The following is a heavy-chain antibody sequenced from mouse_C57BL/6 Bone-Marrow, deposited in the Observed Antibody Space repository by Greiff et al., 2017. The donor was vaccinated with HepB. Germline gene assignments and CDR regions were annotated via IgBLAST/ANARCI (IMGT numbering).Heavy chain of an antibody. CDR3: ARHGWLDYFDY. V-gene: IGHV5-6*01. Sequence: EVKLMESGGDLVKPGGSLKLSCAASGFTFSSYGMSWVRQTPDKRLEWVATISSGGSYTYYPDSVKGRFTISRDNAKNTLYLQMSILKSEDTAMYYCARHGWLDYFDYWGQGTTLTVSS. D-gene: IGHD2-3*01. CDR2: ISSGGSYT. J-gene: IGHJ2*01. CDR1: GFTFSSYG.